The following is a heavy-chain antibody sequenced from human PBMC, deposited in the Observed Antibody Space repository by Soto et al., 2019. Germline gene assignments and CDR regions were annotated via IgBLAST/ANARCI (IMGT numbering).Heavy chain of an antibody. V-gene: IGHV4-59*01. CDR3: AVLLSGSYYYYFDY. D-gene: IGHD3-10*01. Sequence: LSPTCTVSGGSISSYYWSWIRQPPGKGLEWIGYIYYSGSTNYNPSLKSRVTISVDTSKNQFSLKLSSVTAADTAVYYCAVLLSGSYYYYFDYWGQGTLVTVSS. J-gene: IGHJ4*02. CDR2: IYYSGST. CDR1: GGSISSYY.